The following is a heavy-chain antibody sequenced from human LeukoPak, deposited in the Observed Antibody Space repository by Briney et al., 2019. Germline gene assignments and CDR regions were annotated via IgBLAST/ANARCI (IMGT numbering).Heavy chain of an antibody. Sequence: PGGSLRLSCAASGFTFSSYSMNWVRQAPGKGLEWVSSISSSSSYIYYADSVKGRFTISRDNAKNSLYLQMNSLRAEDTAVYYCARGINWMYYNGRDVWGQGTTVTVSS. CDR1: GFTFSSYS. CDR2: ISSSSSYI. J-gene: IGHJ6*02. V-gene: IGHV3-21*01. D-gene: IGHD1-1*01. CDR3: ARGINWMYYNGRDV.